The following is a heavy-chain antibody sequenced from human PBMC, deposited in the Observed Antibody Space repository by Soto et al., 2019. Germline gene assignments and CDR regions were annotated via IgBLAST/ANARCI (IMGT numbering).Heavy chain of an antibody. CDR3: AKETEYSSGWDDFDY. D-gene: IGHD6-19*01. CDR1: GFTFSNYA. Sequence: EVQLLESGGGLVQPGGSLRLSCAASGFTFSNYAMSWVRQAPGKGLEWVSGISGSGVSTYYADSVKGRFTISRDNSKNTPYLQMNSLRAEDTAVYYCAKETEYSSGWDDFDYWGQGTLVTVSS. J-gene: IGHJ4*02. CDR2: ISGSGVST. V-gene: IGHV3-23*01.